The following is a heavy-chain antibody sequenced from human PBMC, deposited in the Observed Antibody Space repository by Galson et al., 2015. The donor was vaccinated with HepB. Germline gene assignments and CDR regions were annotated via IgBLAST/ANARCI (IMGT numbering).Heavy chain of an antibody. J-gene: IGHJ4*02. CDR1: GFAFSTYT. V-gene: IGHV3-21*01. Sequence: SLRLSCAASGFAFSTYTMNWVRQAPGKGLEWVSSISSSGAYIYYADSLKGRFTISRDNSKNTLYLQMNSLRVEDTAVYYCTSGYCSSTSCYPLDNWGQGTLVTVSS. CDR2: ISSSGAYI. CDR3: TSGYCSSTSCYPLDN. D-gene: IGHD2-2*01.